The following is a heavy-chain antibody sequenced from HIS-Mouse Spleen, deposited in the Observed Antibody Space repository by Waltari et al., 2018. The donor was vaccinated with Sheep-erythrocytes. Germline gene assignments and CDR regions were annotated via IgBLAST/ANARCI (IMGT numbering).Heavy chain of an antibody. CDR1: AGSFSGYY. Sequence: QVQLQQWGAGLLKPSETLSLTCAVYAGSFSGYYWSWIRQPPGKGLEWIGEINHSGSTNYNPSLKSRVTISVDTSKNQFSLKLSSVTAADTAVYYCARSLDYWGQGTLVTVSS. J-gene: IGHJ4*02. CDR2: INHSGST. CDR3: ARSLDY. V-gene: IGHV4-34*01.